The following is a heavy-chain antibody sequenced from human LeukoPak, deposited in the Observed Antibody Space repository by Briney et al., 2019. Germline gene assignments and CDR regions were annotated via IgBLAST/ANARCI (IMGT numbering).Heavy chain of an antibody. CDR2: ITTYNGNT. CDR3: ARGYDYGDYVGDFDY. V-gene: IGHV1-18*01. CDR1: GYTFTSYP. J-gene: IGHJ4*02. D-gene: IGHD4-17*01. Sequence: GASVKVSCKASGYTFTSYPISWVRQAPGRGLEWMGWITTYNGNTKYAQKLQGRVTMTTDTSTSTVYMDLRGLRSDDTAVYYCARGYDYGDYVGDFDYWGQGTLVTVSS.